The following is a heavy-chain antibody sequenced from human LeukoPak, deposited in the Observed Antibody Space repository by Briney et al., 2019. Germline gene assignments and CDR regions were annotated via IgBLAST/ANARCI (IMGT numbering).Heavy chain of an antibody. Sequence: PSETLSLTCTVSGGSISTYYYSWIRQPPGQGQEWIGNIYYSGRTSYNPSLKSRVTISVDTSKNQFSLNMSCFIAADATVEYCGRRAACRSDLDYWGQGTLVTVSS. J-gene: IGHJ4*01. D-gene: IGHD6-13*01. CDR2: IYYSGRT. CDR1: GGSISTYY. V-gene: IGHV4-59*01. CDR3: GRRAACRSDLDY.